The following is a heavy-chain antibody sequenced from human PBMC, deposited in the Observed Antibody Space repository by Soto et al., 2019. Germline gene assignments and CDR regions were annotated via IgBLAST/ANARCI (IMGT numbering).Heavy chain of an antibody. CDR1: GGSISSGGYY. CDR3: ARAGATAMVSYIPWFDP. J-gene: IGHJ5*02. Sequence: PSETLSLTCTVSGGSISSGGYYWSWIRQHPGKGLEWIGYTYYSGSTYYNPSLKSRVTISVDTSKNQFSLKLSSVTAADTAVYYCARAGATAMVSYIPWFDPWGQGTLVTVSS. V-gene: IGHV4-31*03. CDR2: TYYSGST. D-gene: IGHD5-18*01.